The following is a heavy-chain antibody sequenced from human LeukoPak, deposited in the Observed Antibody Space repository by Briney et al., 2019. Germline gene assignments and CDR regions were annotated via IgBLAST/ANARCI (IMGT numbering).Heavy chain of an antibody. CDR1: GYTLTELS. Sequence: ASVKVSCKVSGYTLTELSMHWVRQAPGKGLEWMGGFDPEDGETIYAQKFQGRVTMTEDTSTDTAYMELSSLRSEDTAVYYCVTTVVATMGRTFDYWGQGTLVTVSS. V-gene: IGHV1-24*01. J-gene: IGHJ4*02. D-gene: IGHD5-12*01. CDR2: FDPEDGET. CDR3: VTTVVATMGRTFDY.